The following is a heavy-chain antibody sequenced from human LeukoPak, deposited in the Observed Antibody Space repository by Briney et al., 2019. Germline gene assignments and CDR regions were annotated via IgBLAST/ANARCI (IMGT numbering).Heavy chain of an antibody. CDR1: GHAFTGYY. V-gene: IGHV1-2*04. Sequence: ASVKVSCKASGHAFTGYYMHWVRQAPGQGLEWMGWINPSSGGTNFAQKFQGWVTMTRDTSISTAYMELSRLRSDDTAVYYCARDKRRSDYYGSGSYYPDAFDIWGQGTMVTVSS. D-gene: IGHD3-10*01. CDR3: ARDKRRSDYYGSGSYYPDAFDI. J-gene: IGHJ3*02. CDR2: INPSSGGT.